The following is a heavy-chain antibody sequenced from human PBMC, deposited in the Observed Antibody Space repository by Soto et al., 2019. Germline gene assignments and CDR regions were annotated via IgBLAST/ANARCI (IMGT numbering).Heavy chain of an antibody. CDR3: ALLVAEFSWYHDGMDV. J-gene: IGHJ6*02. V-gene: IGHV2-26*03. Sequence: QVTLKESGPVLVKATETLTLTCNISGFSLTTGRMGVSWIRQPPGKALEWVALIFSNNERSYSTSLQSRLSISDDTSKSQVVRTMTNVDPVDTATYFCALLVAEFSWYHDGMDVWGQVTTVTVS. CDR1: GFSLTTGRMG. CDR2: IFSNNER. D-gene: IGHD6-13*01.